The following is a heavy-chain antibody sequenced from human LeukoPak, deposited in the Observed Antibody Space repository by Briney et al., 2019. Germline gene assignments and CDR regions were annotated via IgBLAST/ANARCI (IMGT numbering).Heavy chain of an antibody. CDR3: ARALDSSSSRYQAFEE. Sequence: PGGSLRLSCAASGFTFRSYWMSWVRQAPGKGLEWVANIKQDESEKYYVDSVKGRFTISRDNAKSSLYLQMNSLRAEDTAVYYCARALDSSSSRYQAFEEWGQGTLVTVSS. V-gene: IGHV3-7*01. D-gene: IGHD2-2*01. CDR1: GFTFRSYW. J-gene: IGHJ4*02. CDR2: IKQDESEK.